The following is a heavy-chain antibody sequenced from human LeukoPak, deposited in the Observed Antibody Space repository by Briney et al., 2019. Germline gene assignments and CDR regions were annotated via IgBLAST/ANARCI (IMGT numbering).Heavy chain of an antibody. CDR1: GYTFTAYY. CDR2: ISPNSGDT. V-gene: IGHV1-2*02. D-gene: IGHD1-26*01. CDR3: AKVKWELLSDAFDI. Sequence: WAPVKVSCKASGYTFTAYYIHWVRQAPGQGLEWMGWISPNSGDTDYAQNFQGRVTMTRDTSISTAYMQLSRLRSDDTAVYYCAKVKWELLSDAFDIWGQGTMVTVS. J-gene: IGHJ3*02.